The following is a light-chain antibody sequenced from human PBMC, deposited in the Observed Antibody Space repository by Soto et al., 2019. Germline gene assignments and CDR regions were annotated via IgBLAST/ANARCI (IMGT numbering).Light chain of an antibody. J-gene: IGKJ1*01. CDR3: QQSDTSPWT. CDR1: QVVRSY. V-gene: IGKV1-39*01. CDR2: AAS. Sequence: DIQMTQSPSSLSASVGDRVTITCRSSQVVRSYLNWYQHRPGKAPKLLIYAASRVQSGGPSRFSGSGSGTDFTLTITSLQPEDFATYYCQQSDTSPWTFGQGTKVEIK.